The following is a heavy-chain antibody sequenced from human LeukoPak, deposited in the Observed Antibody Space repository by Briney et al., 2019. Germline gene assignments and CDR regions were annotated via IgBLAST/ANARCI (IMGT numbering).Heavy chain of an antibody. J-gene: IGHJ4*02. Sequence: GGSLRLSCAASGFTVTSNYMSWVRQAPGKGLEWVSVMYSDGSTYYADSVKGRFTISRDNSMNTLYLQMNSLRAEDTAVYYCARYYYDSNGYPYYFDYWGQGTLVTISS. CDR1: GFTVTSNY. CDR3: ARYYYDSNGYPYYFDY. CDR2: MYSDGST. V-gene: IGHV3-53*01. D-gene: IGHD3-22*01.